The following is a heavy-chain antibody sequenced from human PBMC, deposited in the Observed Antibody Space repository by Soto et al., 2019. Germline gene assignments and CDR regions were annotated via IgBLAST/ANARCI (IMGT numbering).Heavy chain of an antibody. J-gene: IGHJ6*02. Sequence: QVQLVQSGAEVKKPGSSVKVSCKASGGTFSSYAISWVRQAPGQGLEWMGGIIPIFGTANYAQKFQGRVTITADESTSTAYMELSSLRSEDTAVYYCASVSKYCSGGSCSTYYYGMDVWGQGTTVTVSS. CDR3: ASVSKYCSGGSCSTYYYGMDV. CDR2: IIPIFGTA. D-gene: IGHD2-15*01. CDR1: GGTFSSYA. V-gene: IGHV1-69*12.